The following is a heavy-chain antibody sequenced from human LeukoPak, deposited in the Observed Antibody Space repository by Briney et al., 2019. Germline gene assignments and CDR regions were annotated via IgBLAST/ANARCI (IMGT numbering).Heavy chain of an antibody. D-gene: IGHD3-22*01. J-gene: IGHJ4*02. Sequence: PSETLSLTCTVSGGSISSSSYYWGWIRQPPGKGLEWIGSIYYSGSTYYNPSLKSRVTISVDTSKNQFSLKLSSVTAADTAVYYCASYLQDYYDSSGYYDYWGQGTLVTVSS. CDR2: IYYSGST. CDR1: GGSISSSSYY. CDR3: ASYLQDYYDSSGYYDY. V-gene: IGHV4-39*07.